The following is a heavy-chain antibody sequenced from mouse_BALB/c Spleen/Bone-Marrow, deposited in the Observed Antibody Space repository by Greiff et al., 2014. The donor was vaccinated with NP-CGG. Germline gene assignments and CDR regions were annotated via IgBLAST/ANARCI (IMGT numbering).Heavy chain of an antibody. J-gene: IGHJ2*01. V-gene: IGHV1-14*01. CDR3: ARRYGNYYFDY. CDR1: GYTFTSYV. CDR2: IHPYNDGT. D-gene: IGHD2-10*02. Sequence: LEESGPELVKPGASVKMSCKASGYTFTSYVMQWVKQKPGQGLEWIGYIHPYNDGTKYNEKFKGKATLTSDKSSSTAYMELSSLTSEDSAVYYCARRYGNYYFDYWGQGTTLTVSS.